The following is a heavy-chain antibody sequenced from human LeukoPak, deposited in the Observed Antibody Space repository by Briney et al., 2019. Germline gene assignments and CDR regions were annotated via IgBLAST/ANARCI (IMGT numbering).Heavy chain of an antibody. CDR3: ARLGEMATMGGDDAFDI. CDR2: IIPIFGTA. J-gene: IGHJ3*02. CDR1: GYTFTGYY. V-gene: IGHV1-69*05. D-gene: IGHD5-24*01. Sequence: SVKVSCKASGYTFTGYYMHWVRQAPGQGLEWMGGIIPIFGTANYAQKFQGRVTITTDESTSTAYMELSSLRSEDTAVYYCARLGEMATMGGDDAFDIWGQGTMVTVSS.